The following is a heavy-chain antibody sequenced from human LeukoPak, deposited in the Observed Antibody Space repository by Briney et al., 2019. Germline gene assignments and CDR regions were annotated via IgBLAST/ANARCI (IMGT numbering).Heavy chain of an antibody. Sequence: SETLSLTCTVSGGSISSGGYYWSWIRQPPGKGLEWIGYIYHSGSTYYNPSLKSRVTISVDRSKNQFSLKLSSVTAADTAVYYCARDNPRDVLVRSLDAFDIWGQGTMVTVSS. CDR2: IYHSGST. CDR3: ARDNPRDVLVRSLDAFDI. V-gene: IGHV4-30-2*01. J-gene: IGHJ3*02. CDR1: GGSISSGGYY. D-gene: IGHD3-10*02.